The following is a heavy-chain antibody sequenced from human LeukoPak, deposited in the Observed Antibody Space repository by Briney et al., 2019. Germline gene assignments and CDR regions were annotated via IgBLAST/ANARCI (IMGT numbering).Heavy chain of an antibody. CDR2: ISAYNGNT. Sequence: GASVKVSCKASGYTFTSYGISWVRQAPGQGLEWMGWISAYNGNTNYAQKLQGRVTMTTDTSTSTAYMELRSLRSDDTAVYYCAREVVTMDNYYYMDVWGKGTTVTVSS. CDR3: AREVVTMDNYYYMDV. V-gene: IGHV1-18*01. D-gene: IGHD4/OR15-4a*01. CDR1: GYTFTSYG. J-gene: IGHJ6*03.